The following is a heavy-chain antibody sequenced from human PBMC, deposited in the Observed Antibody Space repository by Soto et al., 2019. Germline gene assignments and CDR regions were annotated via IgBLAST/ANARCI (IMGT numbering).Heavy chain of an antibody. J-gene: IGHJ6*02. CDR3: ARIRGEDSSSWYDPSYYYYYYGMDV. CDR2: VKHDGSEN. CDR1: GITLTTSW. Sequence: AALRLPCPPSGITLTTSWMSWVSQAQATGLESVADVKHDGSENYYVDSVKGRFTIFRDNAKNSLYLQMDSLRAEDTAVYYCARIRGEDSSSWYDPSYYYYYYGMDVWGQGTMVTVSS. V-gene: IGHV3-7*01. D-gene: IGHD6-13*01.